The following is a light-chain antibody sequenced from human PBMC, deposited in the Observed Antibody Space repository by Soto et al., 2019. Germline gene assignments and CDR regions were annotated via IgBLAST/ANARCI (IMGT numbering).Light chain of an antibody. CDR2: DAS. J-gene: IGKJ4*01. CDR3: QHRSNWPIT. V-gene: IGKV3-11*01. Sequence: EVVLTQSPATLSLSPGERATLSCRASQSVSSYLAWYQQKPGQAPRLLIYDASKRATGIPARFSGSGSGTDFTLTINSLEPEDFSVYYCQHRSNWPITFGGGTKVEIK. CDR1: QSVSSY.